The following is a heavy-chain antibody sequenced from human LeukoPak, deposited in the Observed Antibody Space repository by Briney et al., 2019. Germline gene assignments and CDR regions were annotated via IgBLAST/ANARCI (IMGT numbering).Heavy chain of an antibody. V-gene: IGHV4-34*01. CDR3: ARGPGVRAYYYYYMDV. J-gene: IGHJ6*03. Sequence: SETLSLTCAVYGGSFSGFHWNWIRQPPGKGLEWIGDINHSGSTHYNPSLTSRVTISVDPSKNQFSLNLSSVTAADTAVYYCARGPGVRAYYYYYMDVWGKGTTVTVSS. CDR1: GGSFSGFH. D-gene: IGHD2-8*01. CDR2: INHSGST.